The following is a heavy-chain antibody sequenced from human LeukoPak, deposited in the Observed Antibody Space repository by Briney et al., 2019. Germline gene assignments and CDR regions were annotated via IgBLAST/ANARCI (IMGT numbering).Heavy chain of an antibody. D-gene: IGHD6-19*01. V-gene: IGHV3-30-3*01. CDR2: ISYDGSNK. J-gene: IGHJ4*02. Sequence: GRSLRLSCAASGFTLSSYAMHWVRQAPGKGLEWVAVISYDGSNKCYADSVKGRFTISRDNSKNTLYLQMNSLRAEDTAVYYCARDQSSGWSPIFDYWGQGTLVTVSS. CDR1: GFTLSSYA. CDR3: ARDQSSGWSPIFDY.